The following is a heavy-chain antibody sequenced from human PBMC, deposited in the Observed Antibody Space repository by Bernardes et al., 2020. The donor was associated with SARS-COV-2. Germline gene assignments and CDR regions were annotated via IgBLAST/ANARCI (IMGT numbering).Heavy chain of an antibody. J-gene: IGHJ4*02. Sequence: SQTLSLTCAISGDSVSSNSAVWHWIRQSPSRGLEWLGRTSYRSKWNYDYAVSVKSRITISPDTSKNQFSLELTSVTPEDTAVYYCAKDYCGGDCDFFDCWGQGTLVSVSS. CDR3: AKDYCGGDCDFFDC. D-gene: IGHD2-21*02. CDR1: GDSVSSNSAV. V-gene: IGHV6-1*01. CDR2: TSYRSKWNY.